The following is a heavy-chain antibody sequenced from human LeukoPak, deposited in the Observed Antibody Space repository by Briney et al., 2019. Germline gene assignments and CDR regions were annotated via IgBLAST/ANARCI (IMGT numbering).Heavy chain of an antibody. CDR3: ARDPATVTSHFDY. V-gene: IGHV3-7*01. J-gene: IGHJ4*02. CDR2: INYGGSDR. D-gene: IGHD4-17*01. CDR1: GFTFSGYW. Sequence: GGSLRLSCAASGFTFSGYWMQWVRQAPGKGLQWVANINYGGSDRYYVDSVKGRFTISRDDSKSTLYVQMNSLRVEDTAVYYCARDPATVTSHFDYWGQGALVTVSS.